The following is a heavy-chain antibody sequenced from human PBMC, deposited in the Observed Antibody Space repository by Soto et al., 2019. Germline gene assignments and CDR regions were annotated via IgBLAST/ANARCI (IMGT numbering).Heavy chain of an antibody. D-gene: IGHD6-6*01. CDR1: GFTFGIYA. J-gene: IGHJ4*02. V-gene: IGHV3-23*01. CDR2: ISGSGGSI. CDR3: ARVAPEYSSSPRRFDF. Sequence: PGGSLRLSCAASGFTFGIYAMSWVRQAPGKGLEWVSSISGSGGSIYYAHSVKGLYTIARDKTKNTLDLQMNSLRAEDTAVYHCARVAPEYSSSPRRFDFWGQGTLVTVSS.